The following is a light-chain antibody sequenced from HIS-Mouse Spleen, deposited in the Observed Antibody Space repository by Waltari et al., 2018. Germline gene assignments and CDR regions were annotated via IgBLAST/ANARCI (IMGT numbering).Light chain of an antibody. CDR3: QQLNSYPPT. CDR1: QGISSY. J-gene: IGKJ1*01. V-gene: IGKV1-9*01. Sequence: DIQLTQSPSFLSASVRDSVTITCRASQGISSYLAWYQQKPGKAPKLLIYAASTFQSGVPSRFSGSGSGTEFTLTISSLQPEDFATYYCQQLNSYPPTFGQGTKVEIK. CDR2: AAS.